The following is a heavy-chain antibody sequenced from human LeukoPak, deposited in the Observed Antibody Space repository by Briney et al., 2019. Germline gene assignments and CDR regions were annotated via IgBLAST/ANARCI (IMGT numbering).Heavy chain of an antibody. CDR1: GFTFSSYS. V-gene: IGHV3-21*01. CDR3: ARDMVRGVLSPNWFDR. J-gene: IGHJ5*02. D-gene: IGHD3-10*01. CDR2: ISSSSSYI. Sequence: GGSLRLSCAASGFTFSSYSMNWVRQAPGKGLEWVSSISSSSSYIYYADSVKGRFTISRDNAKNSLYLQMNSLRAEDTAVYYCARDMVRGVLSPNWFDRWGQGTLVTVSS.